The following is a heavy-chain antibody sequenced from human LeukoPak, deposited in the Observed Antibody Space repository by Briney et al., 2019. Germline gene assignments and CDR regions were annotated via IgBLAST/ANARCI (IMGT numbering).Heavy chain of an antibody. V-gene: IGHV3-15*01. J-gene: IGHJ3*02. CDR1: GFTFSNAW. D-gene: IGHD3-10*01. CDR2: IKSKTDGGTT. CDR3: TTKAMVRGVRDAFDI. Sequence: GGSLRLSCAASGFTFSNAWMSWVRQAPGKGLEWVGRIKSKTDGGTTDYAAPVKGRFTISRDDSKNTLYLQMNSLKTEDTAVYYCTTKAMVRGVRDAFDIWGQGTMVTVSS.